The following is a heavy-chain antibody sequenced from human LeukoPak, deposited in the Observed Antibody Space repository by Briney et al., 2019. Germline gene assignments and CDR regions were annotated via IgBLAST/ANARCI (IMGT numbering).Heavy chain of an antibody. CDR2: IKREGGEK. J-gene: IGHJ4*02. CDR1: GFTLSSKM. V-gene: IGHV3-7*01. Sequence: AGGSLRLACAAYGFTLSSKMMTWGRQAQGKGREWVAKIKREGGEKMYVDCVRGRFTIRRDKDKHSAYLQMNSLRAEDTAVYYCASGSLCNCILEYWGQGTLVIVSS. D-gene: IGHD2-15*01. CDR3: ASGSLCNCILEY.